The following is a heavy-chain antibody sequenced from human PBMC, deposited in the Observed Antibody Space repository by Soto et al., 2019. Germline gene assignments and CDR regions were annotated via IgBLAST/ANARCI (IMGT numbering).Heavy chain of an antibody. D-gene: IGHD2-2*01. J-gene: IGHJ4*02. V-gene: IGHV4-31*03. CDR2: INYRGTT. Sequence: QVQLQESGPGLVRPSQTLSLTCTVSGGSITNGDYYWNWIRQHPGKGLEWIGYINYRGTTFYNPSLKSRVFISVETSKNQFSLNLSSVTAADTAVYFRARDAPGEAPYWGQGTLVTVSS. CDR3: ARDAPGEAPY. CDR1: GGSITNGDYY.